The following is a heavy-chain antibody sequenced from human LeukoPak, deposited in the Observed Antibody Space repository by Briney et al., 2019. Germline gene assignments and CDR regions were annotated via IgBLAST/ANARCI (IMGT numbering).Heavy chain of an antibody. CDR2: IYYSGST. D-gene: IGHD2-8*01. CDR1: GGSISSYY. J-gene: IGHJ6*02. V-gene: IGHV4-59*01. CDR3: ARDLNGGMDV. Sequence: PSETLSLTCTVSGGSISSYYWSWIRQPPGKGLEWIGYIYYSGSTNYNPSLKSRVTISVDTSKNQFSLKLSSVTAADTAVYYCARDLNGGMDVWGQGTTVTVSS.